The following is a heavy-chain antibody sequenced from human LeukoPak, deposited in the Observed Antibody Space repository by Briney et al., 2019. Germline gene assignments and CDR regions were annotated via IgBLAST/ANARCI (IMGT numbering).Heavy chain of an antibody. J-gene: IGHJ5*02. CDR1: GGSISSSGYY. D-gene: IGHD3-22*01. V-gene: IGHV4-31*03. CDR3: AREASDYYDSSGYYPGVFSNWFDP. Sequence: SETLSLTCTVSGGSISSSGYYWSWIRQHPGKGLEWIGYIYYSGSTYYNPSLKSRVTISVDTSKNQFSLKLSSVTAADTAVYYCAREASDYYDSSGYYPGVFSNWFDPWGQGTLVTVSS. CDR2: IYYSGST.